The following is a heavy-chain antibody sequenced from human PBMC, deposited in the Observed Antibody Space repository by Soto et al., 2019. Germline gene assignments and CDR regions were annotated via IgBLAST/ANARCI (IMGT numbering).Heavy chain of an antibody. V-gene: IGHV3-23*01. D-gene: IGHD1-7*01. CDR1: GFTFSSYA. Sequence: PGGSLRLSCAASGFTFSSYAMSWVRQAPGKGLEWVSAASSYGGNTYYADSVRGRFTISRDNSKNTLYLQMNSLRAEDTAVYYCAVGRGNWNYYWFDPWGQGTLVTVSS. CDR3: AVGRGNWNYYWFDP. J-gene: IGHJ5*02. CDR2: ASSYGGNT.